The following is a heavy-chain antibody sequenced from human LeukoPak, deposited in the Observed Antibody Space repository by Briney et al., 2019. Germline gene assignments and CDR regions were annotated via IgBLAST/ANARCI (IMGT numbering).Heavy chain of an antibody. J-gene: IGHJ6*02. D-gene: IGHD3-9*01. Sequence: PGRSLRLSCAASGFTFSSYAMHWVRQAPGKGLEWVAVISYDGSNKYYADSVKGRFTISRDSSKNTLYLQMNTLRVEDTAVYYCTRDLMDYDVSTGLHHYYMDVWGQGTTVTVSS. CDR3: TRDLMDYDVSTGLHHYYMDV. CDR1: GFTFSSYA. V-gene: IGHV3-30-3*01. CDR2: ISYDGSNK.